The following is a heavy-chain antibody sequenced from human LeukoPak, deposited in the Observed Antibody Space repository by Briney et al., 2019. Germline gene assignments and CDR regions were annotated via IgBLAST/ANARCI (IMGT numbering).Heavy chain of an antibody. J-gene: IGHJ4*02. D-gene: IGHD4-17*01. CDR2: ISAYNGNT. CDR1: GYTFTSYG. CDR3: ARDYHGDYRYYFDY. V-gene: IGHV1-18*01. Sequence: ASVKVSCKASGYTFTSYGISWVRQAPGQGLEWMGWISAYNGNTNYAQKLQGRVTMTTDTSTSTAYMELRSLRSEDTAVYYCARDYHGDYRYYFDYWGQGTLVTVSS.